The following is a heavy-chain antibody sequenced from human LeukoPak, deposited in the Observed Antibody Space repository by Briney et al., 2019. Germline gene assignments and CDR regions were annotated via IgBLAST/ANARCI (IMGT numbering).Heavy chain of an antibody. J-gene: IGHJ4*02. CDR3: ARSSGWFRVIDY. Sequence: GGSLRLSCAASGFTFSSSDMHWVRQATGKGLEWVSAIGTVGDTYYAASVKGRFTISRENAKNSLYLQMNSLRDGDTAVYYCARSSGWFRVIDYWGQGTLVTVSS. V-gene: IGHV3-13*01. D-gene: IGHD6-19*01. CDR1: GFTFSSSD. CDR2: IGTVGDT.